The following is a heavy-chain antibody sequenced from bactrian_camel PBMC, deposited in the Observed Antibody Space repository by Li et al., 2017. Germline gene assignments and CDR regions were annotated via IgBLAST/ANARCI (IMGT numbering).Heavy chain of an antibody. J-gene: IGHJ6*01. CDR3: AVDSWQPLEIAREEGAFRY. CDR2: IDSDGSI. Sequence: VQLVESGGGSVQAGGSLSVSCEVSGHTFNTYCVWWFRQAPGKEREEVAAIDSDGSIKYADSVKGRFTISKDNAKHTLYLQMNSLKPEDTAMYYCAVDSWQPLEIAREEGAFRYWGQGTQVTV. V-gene: IGHV3S55*01. CDR1: GHTFNTYC. D-gene: IGHD7*01.